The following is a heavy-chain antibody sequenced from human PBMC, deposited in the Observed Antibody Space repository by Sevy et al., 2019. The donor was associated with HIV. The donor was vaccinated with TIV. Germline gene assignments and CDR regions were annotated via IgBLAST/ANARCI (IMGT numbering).Heavy chain of an antibody. Sequence: ASVKVSCKASGYTFTSYGISWVRQAPGQGLEWMGWISAYNGNTNYAQKLQGRVTMTTDTSTSTAYMELRSLRSDDTAVYYCARDLPAATIVGETLPIRFDIWGQGTMVTVSS. D-gene: IGHD1-26*01. CDR2: ISAYNGNT. V-gene: IGHV1-18*01. CDR1: GYTFTSYG. CDR3: ARDLPAATIVGETLPIRFDI. J-gene: IGHJ3*02.